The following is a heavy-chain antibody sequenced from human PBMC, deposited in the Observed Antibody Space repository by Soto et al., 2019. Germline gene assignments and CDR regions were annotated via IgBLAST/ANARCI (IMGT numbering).Heavy chain of an antibody. D-gene: IGHD3-3*01. V-gene: IGHV1-69*13. CDR3: ARVRGAPFGNWSDP. J-gene: IGHJ5*02. Sequence: GASVKVSCKASGGTFSSYAISWVRQAPGQGLEWMGGIIPIFGTANYAQKFQGRVTITADESTSTAYMELSSLRSEDTAVYYCARVRGAPFGNWSDPWGQGTLVTVSS. CDR2: IIPIFGTA. CDR1: GGTFSSYA.